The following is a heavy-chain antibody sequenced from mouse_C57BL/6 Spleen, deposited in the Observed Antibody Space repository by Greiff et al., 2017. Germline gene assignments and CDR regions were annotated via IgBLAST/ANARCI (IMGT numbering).Heavy chain of an antibody. CDR1: GFSLTSYG. Sequence: VKLQESGPGLVQPSQSLSITCTVSGFSLTSYGVHWVRQSPGKGLEWLGVIWRGGSTDYNAAFMSRLSITKDNSKSQVFFKMNSLQADDTAIYXCAKAYGYDGGFAYWGQGTLVTVSA. J-gene: IGHJ3*01. CDR3: AKAYGYDGGFAY. V-gene: IGHV2-5*01. CDR2: IWRGGST. D-gene: IGHD2-2*01.